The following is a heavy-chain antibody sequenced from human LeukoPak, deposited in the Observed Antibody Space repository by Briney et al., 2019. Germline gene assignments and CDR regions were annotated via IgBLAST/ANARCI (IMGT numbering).Heavy chain of an antibody. J-gene: IGHJ4*02. D-gene: IGHD3-22*01. CDR3: ARARYYYDSSGSPRPLYYFDY. CDR2: IKQDGSEK. V-gene: IGHV3-7*01. CDR1: GFTFSSYW. Sequence: GGSLRLSCAASGFTFSSYWMSWVRQAPGKGLEWVANIKQDGSEKYYVDSVKGRFTISRDNAKNSLYLQMNSLRAEDTAVYYCARARYYYDSSGSPRPLYYFDYWGQGTLVTVSS.